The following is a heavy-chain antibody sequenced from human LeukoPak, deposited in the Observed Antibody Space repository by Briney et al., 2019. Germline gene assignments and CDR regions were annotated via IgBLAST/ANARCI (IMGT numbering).Heavy chain of an antibody. J-gene: IGHJ4*02. D-gene: IGHD2-8*01. Sequence: GGSLRLSCAASGFTFSNAWMSWVRQAPGKGLEWVGRIKSKTDGGTTDYAAPVKGRFTISRDDSKNTLYLQMNSLRDEDSAAYYCARVYLERLTAGYFDHRGQGTWVTVSP. CDR3: ARVYLERLTAGYFDH. V-gene: IGHV3-15*01. CDR1: GFTFSNAW. CDR2: IKSKTDGGTT.